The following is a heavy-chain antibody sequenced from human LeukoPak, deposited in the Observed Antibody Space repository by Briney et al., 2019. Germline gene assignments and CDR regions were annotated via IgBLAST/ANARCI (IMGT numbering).Heavy chain of an antibody. CDR3: ARESATRDFDY. CDR1: GFTFSSYG. V-gene: IGHV3-30*03. Sequence: GRSLRLSCAASGFTFSSYGMHWVRQAPGKGLEWVAVISYDGSNKYYADSVKGRFTISRDNSKNTLYLQMNSLRAEDTAVHYCARESATRDFDYWGQGTLVTVSS. J-gene: IGHJ4*02. CDR2: ISYDGSNK.